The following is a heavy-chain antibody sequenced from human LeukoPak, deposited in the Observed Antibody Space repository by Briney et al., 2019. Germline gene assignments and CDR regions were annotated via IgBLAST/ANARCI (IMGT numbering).Heavy chain of an antibody. CDR2: IYTSGST. D-gene: IGHD2-15*01. CDR3: ARGGGGGFDY. J-gene: IGHJ4*02. CDR1: GGSISSGSYY. Sequence: SQTLSLTCTVSGGSISSGSYYWSWIRQPAGKGLEWIGRIYTSGSTNYNPSLKSRVTISVDTSKNQFSLKLSSVTAADTAVYYCARGGGGGFDYWGQGTLVTVSS. V-gene: IGHV4-61*02.